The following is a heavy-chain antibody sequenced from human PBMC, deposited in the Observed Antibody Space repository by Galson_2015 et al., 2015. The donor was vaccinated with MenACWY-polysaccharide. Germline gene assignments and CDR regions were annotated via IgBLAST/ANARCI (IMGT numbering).Heavy chain of an antibody. CDR3: AKGRYDSGWNYFDN. D-gene: IGHD6-19*01. CDR1: GFTFSSYA. CDR2: ISGSGSRT. V-gene: IGHV3-23*01. J-gene: IGHJ4*02. Sequence: SLRLSCAASGFTFSSYAMSWVRQAPGKGLEWVSGISGSGSRTHYADSVTGRFTISRDSSENTLYLQMNTLRAGDTAVYYCAKGRYDSGWNYFDNWGQGTLVTISS.